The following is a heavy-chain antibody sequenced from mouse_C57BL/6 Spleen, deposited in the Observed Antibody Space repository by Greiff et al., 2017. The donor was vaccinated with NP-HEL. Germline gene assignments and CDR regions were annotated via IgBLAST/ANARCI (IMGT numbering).Heavy chain of an antibody. CDR1: GYTFTSYW. CDR2: IDPSDSYT. V-gene: IGHV1-50*01. J-gene: IGHJ3*01. CDR3: ARRDYDYDSAWFAY. Sequence: VQLQQPGAELVKPGASVKLSCKASGYTFTSYWMQWVKQRPGQGLEWIGEIDPSDSYTNYNQKFKGKATLTVDTSSSTAYMQLSSLTSEDSAVYYCARRDYDYDSAWFAYWGQGTLVTVSA. D-gene: IGHD2-4*01.